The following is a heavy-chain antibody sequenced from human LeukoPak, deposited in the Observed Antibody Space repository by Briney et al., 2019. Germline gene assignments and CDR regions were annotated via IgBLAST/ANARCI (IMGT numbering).Heavy chain of an antibody. CDR1: GYTFTGYH. CDR2: INLSGGST. V-gene: IGHV1-46*01. D-gene: IGHD2-8*01. J-gene: IGHJ4*02. CDR3: ARDYVDDIPMIKDY. Sequence: VASVKVSCKASGYTFTGYHMHWVRQAPGQGLEWMGKINLSGGSTTYAQKFQGRVTMTRDTSTSTVYMELSSLRSEDTAVYYCARDYVDDIPMIKDYWGQGTLVTVSS.